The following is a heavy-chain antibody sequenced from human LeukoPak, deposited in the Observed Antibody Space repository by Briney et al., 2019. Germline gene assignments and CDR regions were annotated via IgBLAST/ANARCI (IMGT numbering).Heavy chain of an antibody. CDR1: AFTFTTYA. CDR3: AKGVYSSTPPTDY. J-gene: IGHJ4*02. Sequence: GGSLRLSCAASAFTFTTYAMSWVRQAPGKGLEWVSTISGSGGSTYYADSVKGRFTISRDNSKNTLYLQMNSLRADDTALYYWAKGVYSSTPPTDYWGQGTLVTVSS. CDR2: ISGSGGST. V-gene: IGHV3-23*01. D-gene: IGHD6-13*01.